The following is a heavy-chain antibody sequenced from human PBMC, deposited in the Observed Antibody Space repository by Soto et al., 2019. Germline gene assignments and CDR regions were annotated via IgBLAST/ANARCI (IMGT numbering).Heavy chain of an antibody. D-gene: IGHD4-17*01. CDR2: ISGSGDST. CDR1: GFTFSSYA. J-gene: IGHJ6*02. V-gene: IGHV3-23*01. Sequence: EVQVLESGGGLVQPGGSLRLSCAASGFTFSSYAMSWVRQAPGKGLEWVSAISGSGDSTRYADSVQGRFTISRDTSKHTLYLQMNSLRDEDTAVYYCAKFYYGDYSYYYYGMDVWGQGTTVTVSS. CDR3: AKFYYGDYSYYYYGMDV.